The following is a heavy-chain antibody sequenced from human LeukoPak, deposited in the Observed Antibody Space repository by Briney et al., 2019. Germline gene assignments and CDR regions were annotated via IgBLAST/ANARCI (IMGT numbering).Heavy chain of an antibody. CDR1: GGSISSDY. V-gene: IGHV4-59*01. D-gene: IGHD2-15*01. Sequence: SETLSLTCTVSGGSISSDYWSWIRQPPGKGLEWFGYIYYSGYSNYNPSLKSRATISVDTSKNLFSLKLNSVTAADTAVYYCARGSVDRGSCYSTWGQGSLVTVSS. J-gene: IGHJ5*02. CDR2: IYYSGYS. CDR3: ARGSVDRGSCYST.